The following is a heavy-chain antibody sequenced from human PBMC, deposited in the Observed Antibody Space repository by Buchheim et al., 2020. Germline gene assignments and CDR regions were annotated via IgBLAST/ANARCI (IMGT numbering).Heavy chain of an antibody. D-gene: IGHD6-19*01. J-gene: IGHJ4*02. Sequence: QVQLVESGGGVVQPGRSLRLSCAASGFTFSSYGMHWVRQAPGKGLEWVAVISYDGRNKYYADSVKGRFTISRDNSKNTLYLQMNSLRAEDTAVYYCAKDGSGWYPDYWGQGTL. V-gene: IGHV3-30*18. CDR3: AKDGSGWYPDY. CDR1: GFTFSSYG. CDR2: ISYDGRNK.